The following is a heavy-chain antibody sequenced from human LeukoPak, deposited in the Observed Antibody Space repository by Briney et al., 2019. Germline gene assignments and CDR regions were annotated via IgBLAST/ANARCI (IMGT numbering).Heavy chain of an antibody. D-gene: IGHD1-26*01. J-gene: IGHJ4*02. CDR2: IRYDGSNR. Sequence: PGGSLRLSCAASGFTFSSYGMHWVRQAPGKGLEWVAFIRYDGSNRYYADSVKGRFTISRDNSKNTLYLQMNSLRAEDTAVYYCAKDGHKKRPVGTTTRGHFDYWGQGTLVTVSS. CDR1: GFTFSSYG. CDR3: AKDGHKKRPVGTTTRGHFDY. V-gene: IGHV3-30*02.